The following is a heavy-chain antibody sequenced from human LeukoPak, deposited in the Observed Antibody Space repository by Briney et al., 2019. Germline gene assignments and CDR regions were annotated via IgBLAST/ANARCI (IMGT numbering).Heavy chain of an antibody. Sequence: RASETLSLTCAVYGGSFSGYYWSWIRQPPGKGLEWIGEINHSGSTNYNPSLKSRVTISVDTSKNQFSLKLSSVTAADTAVYYCASRTGYYSSYYFDYWGQGTPVTVSS. D-gene: IGHD3/OR15-3a*01. CDR3: ASRTGYYSSYYFDY. V-gene: IGHV4-34*01. J-gene: IGHJ4*02. CDR1: GGSFSGYY. CDR2: INHSGST.